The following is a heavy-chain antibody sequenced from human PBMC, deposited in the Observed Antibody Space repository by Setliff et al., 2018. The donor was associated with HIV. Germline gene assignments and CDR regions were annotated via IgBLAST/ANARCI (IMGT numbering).Heavy chain of an antibody. CDR2: IIHSGGT. CDR3: AREPATAYFGELSGAFDI. J-gene: IGHJ3*02. CDR1: GGSFSGYY. D-gene: IGHD3-10*01. V-gene: IGHV4-34*12. Sequence: SETLSLTCAAYGGSFSGYYWNWIRQPPGKGLEWIGEIIHSGGTNYNPSLKSRVTISVDTSKNHFSLKLSSVTAEDTAVYYCAREPATAYFGELSGAFDIWGQGTLVTVSS.